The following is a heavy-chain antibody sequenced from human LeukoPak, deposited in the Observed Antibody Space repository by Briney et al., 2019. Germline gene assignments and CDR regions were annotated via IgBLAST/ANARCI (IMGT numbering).Heavy chain of an antibody. CDR3: AKSGPNPDYDILTGLDY. Sequence: GGSLRLSCAASGFTFSTYGMHWVRQAPGKGLEWVAAVWFDGSNKYYADSVRGRFTVSRDNSKNTLYLQMSSLRAEDTAVYYCAKSGPNPDYDILTGLDYWGQGTLVTVSS. V-gene: IGHV3-33*03. D-gene: IGHD3-9*01. CDR1: GFTFSTYG. J-gene: IGHJ4*02. CDR2: VWFDGSNK.